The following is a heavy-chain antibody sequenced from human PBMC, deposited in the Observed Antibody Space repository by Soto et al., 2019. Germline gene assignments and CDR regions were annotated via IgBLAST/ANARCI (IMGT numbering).Heavy chain of an antibody. V-gene: IGHV3-21*01. CDR2: ISSSSSYI. CDR3: ARDLFITSPTGGMDV. D-gene: IGHD3-3*01. J-gene: IGHJ6*02. CDR1: GFTFSSYS. Sequence: LRLSCAASGFTFSSYSMNWVRQAPGKGLEWVSSISSSSSYIYYADSVKGRFTISRDNAKNSLYLQMNSLRAEDTAVYYCARDLFITSPTGGMDVWGQGTTVTVSS.